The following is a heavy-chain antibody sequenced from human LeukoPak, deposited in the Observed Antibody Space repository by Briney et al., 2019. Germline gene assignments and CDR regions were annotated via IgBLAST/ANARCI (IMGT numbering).Heavy chain of an antibody. CDR3: ARVGYYDSSGYNPYDAFDI. Sequence: PSETLSLTCTVSGGSISSYYWSWIRQPPGKGLEWIGYIYYSGSTNYNPSLKSRVTISVDTSKNQFSLKLSSVTAADTAVYYCARVGYYDSSGYNPYDAFDIWGQGTMVTVSS. J-gene: IGHJ3*02. D-gene: IGHD3-22*01. CDR2: IYYSGST. V-gene: IGHV4-59*01. CDR1: GGSISSYY.